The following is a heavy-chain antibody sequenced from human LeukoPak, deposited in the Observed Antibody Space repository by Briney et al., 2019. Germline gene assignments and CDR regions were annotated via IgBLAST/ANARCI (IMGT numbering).Heavy chain of an antibody. Sequence: SETLSLTCTVSGGSISSGSYYWSWIRQPAGKGLEWIGRIYTSGSTNYNPSLKSRVTISVDTSKNQFSLKLSSVTAADTAVYYCARLRYYYGSGLLDYWGQGTLVTVSS. J-gene: IGHJ4*02. CDR3: ARLRYYYGSGLLDY. CDR1: GGSISSGSYY. D-gene: IGHD3-10*01. CDR2: IYTSGST. V-gene: IGHV4-61*02.